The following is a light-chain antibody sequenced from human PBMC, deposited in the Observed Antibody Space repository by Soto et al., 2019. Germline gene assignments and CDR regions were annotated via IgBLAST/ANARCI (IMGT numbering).Light chain of an antibody. J-gene: IGKJ5*01. V-gene: IGKV3-11*01. CDR1: QTLSTN. CDR2: GAS. Sequence: IVMTQSPATLSVSPGERATLSCRASQTLSTNLAWYQQKPGQAPRLLIYGASSRATGIPARFSGSGFGTDFTLTISSLEPEDFAVYYCQHRSEWAVSFGQGTRLETK. CDR3: QHRSEWAVS.